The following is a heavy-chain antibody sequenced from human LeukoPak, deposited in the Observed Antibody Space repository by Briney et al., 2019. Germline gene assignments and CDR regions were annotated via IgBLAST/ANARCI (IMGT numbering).Heavy chain of an antibody. CDR1: GFTFSNYA. D-gene: IGHD5-24*01. Sequence: GGSLRLSCAASGFTFSNYAMHWVRQAPGKGLEWVAVISYDGSNKYYANSVKGRFTISRDNSKNTLYLQMNSLRAEDTAVYYCARGAGYNYPYYFDYWGQGTLVTVSS. CDR3: ARGAGYNYPYYFDY. V-gene: IGHV3-30*14. J-gene: IGHJ4*02. CDR2: ISYDGSNK.